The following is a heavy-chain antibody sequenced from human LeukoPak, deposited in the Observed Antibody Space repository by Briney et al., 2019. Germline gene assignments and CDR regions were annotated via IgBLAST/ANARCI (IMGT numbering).Heavy chain of an antibody. Sequence: GGSLRLSCAASGFSFSTYWMNWVRQPPGKGLEWVAFIRYDGSNKYYADSVKGRFTISRDNSKNTLYLQMNSLRAEDTAVYYCAKRDGHCTSTSCYLPDYWGQGTLVTVSS. V-gene: IGHV3-30*02. CDR2: IRYDGSNK. CDR3: AKRDGHCTSTSCYLPDY. CDR1: GFSFSTYW. D-gene: IGHD2-2*03. J-gene: IGHJ4*02.